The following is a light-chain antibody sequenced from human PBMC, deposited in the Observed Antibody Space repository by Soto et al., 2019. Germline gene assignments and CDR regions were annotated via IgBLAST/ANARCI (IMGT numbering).Light chain of an antibody. V-gene: IGLV2-14*01. Sequence: QSALTQPASVSGSPGQSITISCTGTSSDVGGYNYVSWYQQQPGKAPKFMIYDVSNRPSGVSNRFSGSKSGNTASLTISGPRAEDEADYYYCSYTTRNTRHNVFGTGTKLTVL. CDR1: SSDVGGYNY. CDR3: CSYTTRNTRHNV. J-gene: IGLJ1*01. CDR2: DVS.